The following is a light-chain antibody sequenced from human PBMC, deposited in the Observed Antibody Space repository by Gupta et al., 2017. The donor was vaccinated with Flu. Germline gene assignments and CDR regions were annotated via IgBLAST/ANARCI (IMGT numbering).Light chain of an antibody. J-gene: IGLJ2*01. CDR1: TLGDEY. CDR2: QDN. Sequence: SYELTQPPSVSVSPGQTAGITCSGDTLGDEYVCWYHQKPGQSPVLVIYQDNKRPSGIPERFSGSNSGNTATLTISGTQAMDEADYYCQAWDSSTVVFGGGTKLTVL. V-gene: IGLV3-1*01. CDR3: QAWDSSTVV.